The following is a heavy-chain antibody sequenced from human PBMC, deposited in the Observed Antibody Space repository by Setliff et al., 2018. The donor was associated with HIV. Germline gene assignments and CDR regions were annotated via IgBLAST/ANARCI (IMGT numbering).Heavy chain of an antibody. D-gene: IGHD2-15*01. CDR2: IYTSGST. J-gene: IGHJ5*02. Sequence: SETLSLTCTVSGGSISSGNYYWSWIRQPAGKGLEWIGRIYTSGSTNYNPSLESRVTISVDTSKNQFSLKLSSVTAADTAVYYCARAPLSGGSFGWFDPWGQGTLVTVSS. CDR1: GGSISSGNYY. V-gene: IGHV4-61*02. CDR3: ARAPLSGGSFGWFDP.